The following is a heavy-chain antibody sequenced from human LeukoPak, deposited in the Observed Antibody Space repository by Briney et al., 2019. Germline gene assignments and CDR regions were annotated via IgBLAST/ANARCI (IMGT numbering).Heavy chain of an antibody. CDR1: GGSISSYY. CDR3: ARGTVAGTRGPYFDY. D-gene: IGHD6-19*01. V-gene: IGHV4-4*07. Sequence: PSETLSLTCTVSGGSISSYYWSWIRQPAGKGLEWIGRIYTSGSTNYNPSLKSRVTISVDKSKNQFSLKLSSVTAADTAVYYCARGTVAGTRGPYFDYWGQGTLVTVSS. J-gene: IGHJ4*02. CDR2: IYTSGST.